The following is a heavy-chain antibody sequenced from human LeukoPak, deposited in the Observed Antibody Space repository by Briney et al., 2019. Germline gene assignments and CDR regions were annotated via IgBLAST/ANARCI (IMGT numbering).Heavy chain of an antibody. J-gene: IGHJ3*02. CDR2: IIPIFGTA. CDR1: GGTFSSYA. Sequence: GASVKVSCKASGGTFSSYAISWVRQAPGQGLEWMGGIIPIFGTANYAQKFQGRVTITTDESTSTAYMELSSLRSEDTAVYYCAREGVGGYRGHAFDIWGQGTMVTVSS. D-gene: IGHD5-12*01. CDR3: AREGVGGYRGHAFDI. V-gene: IGHV1-69*05.